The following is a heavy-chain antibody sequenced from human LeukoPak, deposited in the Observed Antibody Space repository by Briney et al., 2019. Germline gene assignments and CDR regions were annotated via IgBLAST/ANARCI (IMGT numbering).Heavy chain of an antibody. CDR2: IYYSGST. CDR1: GGSISSGGYY. J-gene: IGHJ5*02. CDR3: ARALTPLLWFVELPNWFDP. D-gene: IGHD3-10*01. Sequence: SVTLSLTCTVSGGSISSGGYYWSWIRQHPGKGLEWIGYIYYSGSTYYNRSLKSRVTISVDTSKNQFSLKLSSVTAADTAVYFCARALTPLLWFVELPNWFDPWGQGTLVTVSS. V-gene: IGHV4-31*03.